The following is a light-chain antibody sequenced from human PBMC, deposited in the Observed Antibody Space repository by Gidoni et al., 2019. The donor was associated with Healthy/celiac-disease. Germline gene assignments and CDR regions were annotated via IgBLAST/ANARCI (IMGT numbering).Light chain of an antibody. J-gene: IGLJ2*01. CDR2: DNN. V-gene: IGLV1-51*01. Sequence: QKVHISGPGSSSHIGNNYVSWYQQLPGTAPKLLIYDNNKRPSGIPDRFSGSKSGTSAFLGITGLQTGDEADYYCGTWDSSLSVVVFGGGTKLTVL. CDR3: GTWDSSLSVVV. CDR1: SSHIGNNY.